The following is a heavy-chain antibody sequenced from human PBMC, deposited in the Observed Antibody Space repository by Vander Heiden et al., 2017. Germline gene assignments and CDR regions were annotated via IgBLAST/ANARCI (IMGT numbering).Heavy chain of an antibody. Sequence: EAQLVESGGSLVQPGGSLTLSCAASGFTFDDYAMHWVRQAPGKGLEWVSGISWKSGSRGYADSVKGRFTVSRDNAKNSLYLQMNSLRGEDTALYYCARDLRGYSNRQGWYFDLWGRGTLVTVSS. D-gene: IGHD5-18*01. CDR2: ISWKSGSR. J-gene: IGHJ2*01. CDR1: GFTFDDYA. CDR3: ARDLRGYSNRQGWYFDL. V-gene: IGHV3-9*01.